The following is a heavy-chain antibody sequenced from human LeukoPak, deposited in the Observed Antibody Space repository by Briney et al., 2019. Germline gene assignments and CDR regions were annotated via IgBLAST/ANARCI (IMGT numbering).Heavy chain of an antibody. CDR3: ATEAVLLWFGDRLSTGYFDL. CDR2: FDPEDGET. CDR1: GYTLTELS. D-gene: IGHD3-10*01. Sequence: ASVKVSCKVSGYTLTELSMHWVRQAPGKGLEGMGGFDPEDGETIYAQKFQGRVTMTEDTSTDTAYMELSSLRSEDTAVYYCATEAVLLWFGDRLSTGYFDLWGRGTLVTVSS. V-gene: IGHV1-24*01. J-gene: IGHJ2*01.